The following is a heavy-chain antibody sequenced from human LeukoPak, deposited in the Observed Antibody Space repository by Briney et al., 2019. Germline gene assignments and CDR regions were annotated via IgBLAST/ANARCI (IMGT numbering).Heavy chain of an antibody. J-gene: IGHJ6*03. V-gene: IGHV1-2*02. Sequence: VASVKVSCKTSGYTFTGYYMHWVRQAPGQGLEWMGWINPNSGGTNYAQKFQGRVTMTRDTSISTAYMELSRLRSDDTAVYYCARDAAVGDSSGYYVSYYYYMDVWGKGTTVTVSS. CDR2: INPNSGGT. CDR3: ARDAAVGDSSGYYVSYYYYMDV. CDR1: GYTFTGYY. D-gene: IGHD3-22*01.